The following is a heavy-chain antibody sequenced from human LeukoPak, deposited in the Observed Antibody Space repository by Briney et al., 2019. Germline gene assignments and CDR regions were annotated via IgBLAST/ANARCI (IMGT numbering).Heavy chain of an antibody. CDR1: GFTFSSYA. Sequence: PGGSLRLSCVGSGFTFSSYAVHWVRQAPGKGLGWVAVISYDGSNKHYADSVKGRFTISRDNSKNTLYLEMNSLRAEDTAVYYCARDPTQDGSGSYPSDYWGRGTLVTVSS. CDR2: ISYDGSNK. D-gene: IGHD3-10*01. CDR3: ARDPTQDGSGSYPSDY. V-gene: IGHV3-30-3*01. J-gene: IGHJ4*02.